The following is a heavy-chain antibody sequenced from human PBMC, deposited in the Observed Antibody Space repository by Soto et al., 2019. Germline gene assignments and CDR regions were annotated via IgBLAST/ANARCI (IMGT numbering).Heavy chain of an antibody. J-gene: IGHJ6*03. CDR3: AKGIYGSGSFFYYMDV. Sequence: EVQLLESGGGLVQPGGSLRLSCAASGFTFSSYAMSWVRQAPGKGLEWVSAISGSGGSTHYADSVKGRFTISRDNSKNTLYLQMNSLRAEDTAVYYCAKGIYGSGSFFYYMDVWGKGTTVTVSS. V-gene: IGHV3-23*01. D-gene: IGHD3-10*01. CDR1: GFTFSSYA. CDR2: ISGSGGST.